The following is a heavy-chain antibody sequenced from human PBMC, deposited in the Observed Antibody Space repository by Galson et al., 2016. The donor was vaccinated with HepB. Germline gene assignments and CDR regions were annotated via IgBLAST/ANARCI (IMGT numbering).Heavy chain of an antibody. CDR3: AKLIPD. CDR2: ITGSDDNT. Sequence: SLRLSCAASGFTFSRHAMHWVRQAPGKGLEWVSTITGSDDNTYYADSVKGRFTVSRDNSKNTLYLQMNGLRAEDTAVYYCAKLIPDWGQGTLVTVSS. CDR1: GFTFSRHA. V-gene: IGHV3-23*01. J-gene: IGHJ4*02. D-gene: IGHD2-21*01.